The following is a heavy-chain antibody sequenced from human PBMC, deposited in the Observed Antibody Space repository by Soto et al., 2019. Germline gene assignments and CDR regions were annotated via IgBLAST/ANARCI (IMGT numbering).Heavy chain of an antibody. CDR3: ASTRQMGTTVRTPLDY. CDR2: IIPIFGTA. Sequence: QVQLVQSGAEVKKPGSSVKVSCKASGGTFSSYAISWVRQAPGQGLEWMGGIIPIFGTANYAQKFQGGVTITADESTSTAYMELSSLRSEDTAVYYCASTRQMGTTVRTPLDYWGQGTLVTVSS. D-gene: IGHD4-17*01. V-gene: IGHV1-69*01. CDR1: GGTFSSYA. J-gene: IGHJ4*02.